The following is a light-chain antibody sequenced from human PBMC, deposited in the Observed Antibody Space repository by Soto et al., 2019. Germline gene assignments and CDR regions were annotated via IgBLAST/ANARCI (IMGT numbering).Light chain of an antibody. CDR1: QSVSSSY. J-gene: IGKJ4*01. CDR2: DAS. CDR3: QQYGSSLLT. V-gene: IGKV3-20*01. Sequence: EIVLTQSPGTLSLSPGERATLSCRASQSVSSSYLAWYQQKPGQAPRLLIYDASSRATGIPDRFSGSGSGTDVTLTISRLEPEDFAVYYCQQYGSSLLTFGGGTKVDIK.